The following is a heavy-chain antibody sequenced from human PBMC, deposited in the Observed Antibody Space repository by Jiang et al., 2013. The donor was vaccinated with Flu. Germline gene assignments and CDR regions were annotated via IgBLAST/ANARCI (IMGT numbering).Heavy chain of an antibody. CDR1: GGTFSSYT. CDR3: ARSPTNKQQLDTYYGMDV. D-gene: IGHD6-13*01. J-gene: IGHJ6*02. Sequence: GAEVKKPGSSVKVSCKASGGTFSSYTISWVRQAPGQGLEWMGRIIPILGIANYAQKFQGRVTITADKSTSTAYMELSSLRSEDTAVYYCARSPTNKQQLDTYYGMDVWGQGTTVTVSS. V-gene: IGHV1-69*02. CDR2: IIPILGIA.